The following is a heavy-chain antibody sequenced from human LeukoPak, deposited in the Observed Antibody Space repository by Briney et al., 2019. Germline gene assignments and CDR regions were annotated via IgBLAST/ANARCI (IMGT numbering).Heavy chain of an antibody. J-gene: IGHJ5*02. Sequence: ASVKVSCKVSGYTLTELSMHWVRQAPGKGLEWMGGFDPEDGETIYAQKFQGRVTMTRDTSTSTVYMELSSLRSEDTAVYYCARDGQVGATLLSWFDPWGQGTLVTVSS. CDR3: ARDGQVGATLLSWFDP. D-gene: IGHD1-26*01. CDR2: FDPEDGET. CDR1: GYTLTELS. V-gene: IGHV1-24*01.